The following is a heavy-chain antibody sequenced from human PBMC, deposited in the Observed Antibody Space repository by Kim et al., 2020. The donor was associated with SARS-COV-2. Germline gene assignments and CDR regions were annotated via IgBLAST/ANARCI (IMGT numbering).Heavy chain of an antibody. J-gene: IGHJ4*02. CDR1: GYTFTSYY. V-gene: IGHV1-46*01. Sequence: ASVKVSCKASGYTFTSYYMHWVRQAPGQGLEWMGIINPSGGSTSYAQKFQGRVTMTRDTSTSTVYMELSSLRSEDTAVYYCARDLGYCSGGSCLPNDYWGQGTLVTVSS. CDR2: INPSGGST. D-gene: IGHD2-15*01. CDR3: ARDLGYCSGGSCLPNDY.